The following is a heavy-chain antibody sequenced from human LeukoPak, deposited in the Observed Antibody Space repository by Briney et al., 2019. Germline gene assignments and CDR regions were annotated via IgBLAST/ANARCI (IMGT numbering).Heavy chain of an antibody. V-gene: IGHV3-23*01. Sequence: GGSLRLSCAASGFTFNNYAMSWVHQAPGKGLEWISAISGSGATTYYADSVTGRFTISRDNSQSTLYLQMNSLRAEDTAVYYCAKDGKYTTSPGDYWGQGTLVTVSS. J-gene: IGHJ4*02. CDR3: AKDGKYTTSPGDY. D-gene: IGHD2-2*02. CDR1: GFTFNNYA. CDR2: ISGSGATT.